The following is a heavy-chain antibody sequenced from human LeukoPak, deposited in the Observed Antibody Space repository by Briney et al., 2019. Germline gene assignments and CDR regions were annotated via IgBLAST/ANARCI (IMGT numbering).Heavy chain of an antibody. J-gene: IGHJ3*02. CDR3: AKKPVVVVAATHIGDAFDI. V-gene: IGHV3-74*03. CDR2: INSDGSST. CDR1: GFTFSNSW. Sequence: GGSLRLSCVASGFTFSNSWMHWVRQAPGKGLVWVARINSDGSSTTYADSVKGRFTISRDNAKNTLYLQMNSLRAEDTAVYYCAKKPVVVVAATHIGDAFDIWGQGTMVTVSS. D-gene: IGHD2-15*01.